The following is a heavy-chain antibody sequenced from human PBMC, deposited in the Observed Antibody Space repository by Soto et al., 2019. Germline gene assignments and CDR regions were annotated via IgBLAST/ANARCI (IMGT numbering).Heavy chain of an antibody. D-gene: IGHD3-22*01. Sequence: PGESLKISCKGSGYSFAGYWITWVRQKPGKGLEWMGRIDPSDSQTYYSPSFRGHVTISATKSITTVFLQWSSLRASDTAMYYCARQIYDSDTGPNFQYYFDSWGQGTPVTISS. CDR1: GYSFAGYW. CDR2: IDPSDSQT. CDR3: ARQIYDSDTGPNFQYYFDS. J-gene: IGHJ4*02. V-gene: IGHV5-10-1*01.